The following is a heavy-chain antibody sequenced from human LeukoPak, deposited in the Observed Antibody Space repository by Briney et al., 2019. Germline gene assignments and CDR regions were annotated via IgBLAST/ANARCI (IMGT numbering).Heavy chain of an antibody. CDR3: ARMTPDSPSFDY. Sequence: SGPTLVKPTQTLTLTCTFSGFSLSTPEMCVTWIRQPPRKALEWLARIDWDDDKFYSPSLRTRLTISKDTPKNQVVLRMTNMDPVDTGTYYCARMTPDSPSFDYWGQGALITVSS. J-gene: IGHJ4*02. D-gene: IGHD2-15*01. V-gene: IGHV2-70*17. CDR2: IDWDDDK. CDR1: GFSLSTPEMC.